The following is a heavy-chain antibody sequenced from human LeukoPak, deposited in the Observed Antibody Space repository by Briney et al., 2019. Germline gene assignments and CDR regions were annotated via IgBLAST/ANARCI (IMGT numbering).Heavy chain of an antibody. D-gene: IGHD5-18*01. V-gene: IGHV1-2*06. CDR1: GYTFTGYY. Sequence: ASVKVSRKASGYTFTGYYMHWVRQAPGQGLEWMGRINPNSGGTNYAQKFQGRVTMTEDTSTDTAYMELSSLRSEDTAVYYCATDFTGGDTAMVFDYWGQGTLVTISS. J-gene: IGHJ4*02. CDR2: INPNSGGT. CDR3: ATDFTGGDTAMVFDY.